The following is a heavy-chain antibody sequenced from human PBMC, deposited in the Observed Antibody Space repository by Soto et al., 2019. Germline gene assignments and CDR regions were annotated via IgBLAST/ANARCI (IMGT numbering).Heavy chain of an antibody. V-gene: IGHV3-23*01. D-gene: IGHD3-10*01. CDR3: AFFFILLRVHRDLYSFPTQRSSDL. CDR1: GFAFSSYA. Sequence: GGSLRLSCAASGFAFSSYAMSWVRQAPGKGLEWVSAISGSGGSTYYADSVKGRFTISRDNSKNTLYLQMNSLRAEDTAVYYCAFFFILLRVHRDLYSFPTQRSSDL. J-gene: IGHJ2*01. CDR2: ISGSGGST.